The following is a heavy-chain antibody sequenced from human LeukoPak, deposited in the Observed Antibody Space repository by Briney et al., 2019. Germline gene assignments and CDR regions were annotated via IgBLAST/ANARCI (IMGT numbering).Heavy chain of an antibody. V-gene: IGHV1-69*01. CDR1: GGTFSSYA. CDR3: ARAINPAHSLSYYGMDV. J-gene: IGHJ6*04. D-gene: IGHD5-24*01. CDR2: IIPIFGTA. Sequence: SVKVSCKASGGTFSSYAISWVRQAPGQGLEWMGGIIPIFGTANYAQKFQGRVTITADESTSTAYMELSSLRSEDTAVYYCARAINPAHSLSYYGMDVWGKGTTVTASS.